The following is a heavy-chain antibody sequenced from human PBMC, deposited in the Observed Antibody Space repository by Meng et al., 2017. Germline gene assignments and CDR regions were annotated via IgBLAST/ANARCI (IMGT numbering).Heavy chain of an antibody. Sequence: GLVVGCGGGLVKPGGSLRLSCVAAGLRFTDAWMSWVRQAPGKGLEWVGRIERKSDGGTIYYAAPVKGRFTISRDDSKNTLYLQMDSLINEDTAVYFCATGAAAADHWGQGTLVTVSS. CDR2: IERKSDGGTI. V-gene: IGHV3-15*04. CDR3: ATGAAAADH. J-gene: IGHJ4*02. D-gene: IGHD6-13*01. CDR1: GLRFTDAW.